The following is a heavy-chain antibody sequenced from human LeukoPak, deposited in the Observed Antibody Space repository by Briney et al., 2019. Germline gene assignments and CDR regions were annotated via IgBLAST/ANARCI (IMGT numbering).Heavy chain of an antibody. D-gene: IGHD2-21*02. J-gene: IGHJ6*04. CDR3: AREFDGDYWAVAYYYYGMDV. CDR2: IKQYGSRK. CDR1: GCTLNSYW. V-gene: IGHV3-7*01. Sequence: PGGSLRLSCAGSGCTLNSYWMTWVRQAPGEGLEWVANIKQYGSRKHYVDSVEGRFTISRDNSKNTLYLQMNSLRAEDTAVYYCAREFDGDYWAVAYYYYGMDVWGKGTTVTVSS.